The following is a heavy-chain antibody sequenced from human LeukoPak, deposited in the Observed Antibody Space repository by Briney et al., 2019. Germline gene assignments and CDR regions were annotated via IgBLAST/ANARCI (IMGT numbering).Heavy chain of an antibody. V-gene: IGHV3-30*02. D-gene: IGHD1-26*01. Sequence: GGSLRLSCAASGFTFSSYGMHWVRQAPGKGLEWVAFIRYDGSNKYYADSVKGRFTISRDNSKNTLYLQMNSLRAEDTAVYYCAKVPNSGSYLVDAFDIWGQGTMVTVSS. CDR3: AKVPNSGSYLVDAFDI. CDR2: IRYDGSNK. CDR1: GFTFSSYG. J-gene: IGHJ3*02.